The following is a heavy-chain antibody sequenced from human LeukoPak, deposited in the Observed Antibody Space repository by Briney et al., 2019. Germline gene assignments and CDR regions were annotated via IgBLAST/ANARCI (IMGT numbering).Heavy chain of an antibody. CDR3: ARERGSYDSSGPLDY. D-gene: IGHD3-22*01. Sequence: SVTVSCKASGGTFSSYAISWVRQAPGQGLEWMGGIIPIFGTANYAQKFQGRVTINTDESTTTAHMELSSLRSEDTAVYYCARERGSYDSSGPLDYWGQGTLVTVSS. V-gene: IGHV1-69*05. CDR2: IIPIFGTA. CDR1: GGTFSSYA. J-gene: IGHJ4*02.